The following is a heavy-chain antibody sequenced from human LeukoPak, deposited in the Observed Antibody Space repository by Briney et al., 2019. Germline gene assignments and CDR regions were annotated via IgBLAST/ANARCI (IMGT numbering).Heavy chain of an antibody. CDR2: IYTSGST. D-gene: IGHD3-3*01. J-gene: IGHJ3*02. Sequence: SETLSLTCTVSGGSISSYYWSWIRQPAGKGLEWIGRIYTSGSTNYNPPLKSRVTISVDTSKNQFSLKLSSVTAADTAVYYCARYYDSTPLGAFDIWGQGTMVTVSS. V-gene: IGHV4-4*07. CDR1: GGSISSYY. CDR3: ARYYDSTPLGAFDI.